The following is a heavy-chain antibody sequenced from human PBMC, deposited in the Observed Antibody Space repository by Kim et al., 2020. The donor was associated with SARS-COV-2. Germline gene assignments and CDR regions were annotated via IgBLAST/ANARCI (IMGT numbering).Heavy chain of an antibody. CDR2: INYSGRT. J-gene: IGHJ4*02. CDR1: GASMNTYF. Sequence: SETLSLTCTVSGASMNTYFWSWIRQPPGKGLEWIGNINYSGRTNYNPSLKSRVTMSVDTSKNQFSLKLNSVTAADTALYYCAAYYDTLDYLGQGILVTVSS. CDR3: AAYYDTLDY. V-gene: IGHV4-59*01. D-gene: IGHD3-9*01.